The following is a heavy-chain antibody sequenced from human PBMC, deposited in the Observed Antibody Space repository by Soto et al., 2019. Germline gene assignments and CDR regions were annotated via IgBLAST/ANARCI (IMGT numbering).Heavy chain of an antibody. Sequence: ASVKVSCKASGYTFTSYYMHWVRQAPGQGLEWMGIINPSGGSTSYAQKFQGRVTMTRDTSTSTVYMELSSLRSEDTAVYYCARNLYYDFWSGYPYYPYGMDVWGQGTTVTVSS. CDR3: ARNLYYDFWSGYPYYPYGMDV. CDR1: GYTFTSYY. J-gene: IGHJ6*02. CDR2: INPSGGST. V-gene: IGHV1-46*01. D-gene: IGHD3-3*01.